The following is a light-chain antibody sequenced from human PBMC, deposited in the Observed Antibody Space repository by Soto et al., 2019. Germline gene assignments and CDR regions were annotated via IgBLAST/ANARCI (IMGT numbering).Light chain of an antibody. CDR2: EVS. CDR1: SSDVGAYDF. Sequence: QSALTQPASVSGSPGQSIAISCTGTSSDVGAYDFVSWYQQHPDKAAKLLIYEVSNRPSGVSDRFSGSKSVNTATLTISGLRAEDEADYYFSSHTTSNTRVFWTGTKVTVL. V-gene: IGLV2-14*03. CDR3: SSHTTSNTRV. J-gene: IGLJ1*01.